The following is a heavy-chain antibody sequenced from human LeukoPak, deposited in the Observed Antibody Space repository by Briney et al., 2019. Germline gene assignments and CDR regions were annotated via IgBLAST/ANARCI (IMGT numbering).Heavy chain of an antibody. J-gene: IGHJ6*02. V-gene: IGHV1-18*01. D-gene: IGHD3-22*01. CDR1: GYTFTSYG. CDR2: ISAYNGNT. Sequence: ASVKVSCKASGYTFTSYGISWVRQAPGQGLEWMGWISAYNGNTNYAQKLQGRVTMTTDTSTSTAYMELSSLRSEDTAVYYCAREPYYYDSSGYTYYYYYGMDVWGQGTTVTVSS. CDR3: AREPYYYDSSGYTYYYYYGMDV.